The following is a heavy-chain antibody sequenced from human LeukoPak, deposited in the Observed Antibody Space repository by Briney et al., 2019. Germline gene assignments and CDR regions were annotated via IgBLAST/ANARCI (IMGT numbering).Heavy chain of an antibody. D-gene: IGHD4-17*01. CDR3: ARDPNDYGDYASLDY. CDR2: ISYDGSNK. J-gene: IGHJ4*02. CDR1: GFTFSSYA. Sequence: GGSLRLSCAASGFTFSSYAMHWVRQAPGKGLEWVAVISYDGSNKYYADSVKGRFTISRDNSKNTLYLQMNSLRAEDTAVYYCARDPNDYGDYASLDYWGQGTLVTVSS. V-gene: IGHV3-30-3*01.